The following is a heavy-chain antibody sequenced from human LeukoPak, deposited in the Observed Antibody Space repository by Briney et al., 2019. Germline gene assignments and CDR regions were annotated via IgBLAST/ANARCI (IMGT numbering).Heavy chain of an antibody. J-gene: IGHJ4*02. D-gene: IGHD3-22*01. Sequence: GGSLRLSCAASGFTFSSYAMSWVRQAPGKGLEWVSAISGSGGSTYYADSVKGRFTISRDNSKNTLYLQMNSLRAEDTAVYYCTTEDITMIVLTPTDYWGQGTLVTVSS. V-gene: IGHV3-23*01. CDR2: ISGSGGST. CDR3: TTEDITMIVLTPTDY. CDR1: GFTFSSYA.